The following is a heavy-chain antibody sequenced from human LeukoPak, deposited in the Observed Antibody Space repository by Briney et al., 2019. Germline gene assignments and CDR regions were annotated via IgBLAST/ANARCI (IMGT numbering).Heavy chain of an antibody. D-gene: IGHD6-19*01. J-gene: IGHJ5*02. CDR3: ARDPFRIAVAGNVEYNWFDH. Sequence: SVKVSCKASGGTFSSYAISWVRQAPGQGLEWMGGIIPIFGTANYAQKFQGRVTITADESTSTAYMKLSSLRSEDTAVYYCARDPFRIAVAGNVEYNWFDHWGQGTLVTVSS. CDR2: IIPIFGTA. V-gene: IGHV1-69*13. CDR1: GGTFSSYA.